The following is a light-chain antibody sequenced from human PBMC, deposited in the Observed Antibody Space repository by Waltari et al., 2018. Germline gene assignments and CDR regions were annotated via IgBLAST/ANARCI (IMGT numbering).Light chain of an antibody. Sequence: IVLTQSPGTLSLSPGERATLSCRASQSVSRSLAWYQHKPGQAPKLLIYGASTRATGIPDRLNGIGSGTDFSLTISSLEPEDFAIYFCQHYVRLPATFGQGTKVEIK. CDR1: QSVSRS. CDR2: GAS. CDR3: QHYVRLPAT. J-gene: IGKJ1*01. V-gene: IGKV3-20*01.